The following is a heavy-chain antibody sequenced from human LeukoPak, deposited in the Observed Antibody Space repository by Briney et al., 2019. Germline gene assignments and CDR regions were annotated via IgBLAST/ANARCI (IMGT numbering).Heavy chain of an antibody. D-gene: IGHD3-22*01. CDR3: AREGSRSGFFD. V-gene: IGHV3-48*03. Sequence: PGGPLTLSCAASGFTSSTYEMNSVRHPPGTEPERGSYTSSGGDTMDHADSVRGRFTISRDNAKNSLYLQMNSLRAEDTALYYCAREGSRSGFFDWGQGTLVTVSS. CDR2: TSSGGDTM. CDR1: GFTSSTYE. J-gene: IGHJ4*02.